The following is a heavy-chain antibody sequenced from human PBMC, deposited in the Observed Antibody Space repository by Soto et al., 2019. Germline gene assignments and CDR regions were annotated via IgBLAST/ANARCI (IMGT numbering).Heavy chain of an antibody. CDR3: ARAVHGDYEEYTWFDP. J-gene: IGHJ5*02. D-gene: IGHD4-17*01. V-gene: IGHV4-30-2*01. Sequence: QLQLQESGSGLVKPSQTLSLTCAVSGGSISSGGYSWSWIRQPPGKGLEWIGYIYHSGSTYYNPSLKRRVTRSVDRSKNQFPLKLSSVPAADTAVYYCARAVHGDYEEYTWFDPWGQGTLVTVSS. CDR2: IYHSGST. CDR1: GGSISSGGYS.